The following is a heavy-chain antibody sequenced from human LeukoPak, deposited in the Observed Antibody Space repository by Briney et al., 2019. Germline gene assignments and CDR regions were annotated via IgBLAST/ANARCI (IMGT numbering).Heavy chain of an antibody. Sequence: SVKVSCKASGGTFSSYAISWVRQAPGQGLEWMGGIIPIFGTANCAQKFQGRVTITTDESTSTAYMELSSLRSEDTAVYYCARDRNYYDSSGYYWDWGQGTLVTVSS. V-gene: IGHV1-69*05. CDR3: ARDRNYYDSSGYYWD. CDR2: IIPIFGTA. J-gene: IGHJ4*02. D-gene: IGHD3-22*01. CDR1: GGTFSSYA.